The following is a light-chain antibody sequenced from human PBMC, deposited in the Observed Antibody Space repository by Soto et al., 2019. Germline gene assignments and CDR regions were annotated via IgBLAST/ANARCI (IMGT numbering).Light chain of an antibody. J-gene: IGLJ3*02. V-gene: IGLV2-14*01. Sequence: QSALTQPASVSGSPGQSITISCTGTSSDVGSYNYVSWYQQPPGKAPKLIIYEVNSRPSGISNRFSGSKSGNTASLTISGLQPEDEADYFCSSHGGSGVFGGGTKLTVL. CDR1: SSDVGSYNY. CDR3: SSHGGSGV. CDR2: EVN.